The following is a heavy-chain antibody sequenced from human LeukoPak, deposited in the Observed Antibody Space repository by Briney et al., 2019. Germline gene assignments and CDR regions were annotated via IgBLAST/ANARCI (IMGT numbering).Heavy chain of an antibody. CDR2: ISSSGSTI. J-gene: IGHJ4*02. Sequence: PGGSLRLSCAASGFTFSSYEMNWVRQAPGKGLEWVSYISSSGSTIYYADSVKGRFTISRDNAKSSLYLQMNSLRAEDTAVYYCVVEASFDYWGQGTLVTVSS. CDR1: GFTFSSYE. CDR3: VVEASFDY. V-gene: IGHV3-48*03.